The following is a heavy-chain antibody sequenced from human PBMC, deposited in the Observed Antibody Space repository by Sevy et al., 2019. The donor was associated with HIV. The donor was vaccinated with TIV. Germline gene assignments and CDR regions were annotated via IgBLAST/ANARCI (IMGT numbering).Heavy chain of an antibody. CDR1: GYSFTSYW. CDR3: ARGGGGINGRTGYFDY. Sequence: GESLKIACKGSGYSFTSYWIGWVRQMPGKGLEWMGIIYPGDSDTRYSPSFQGQVTISADKSISTAYLQWSSLKASDTAMYYCARGGGGINGRTGYFDYWGQGTLVTVSS. CDR2: IYPGDSDT. V-gene: IGHV5-51*01. D-gene: IGHD3-16*01. J-gene: IGHJ4*02.